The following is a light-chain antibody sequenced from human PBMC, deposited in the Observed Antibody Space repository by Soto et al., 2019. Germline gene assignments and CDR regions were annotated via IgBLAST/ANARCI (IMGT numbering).Light chain of an antibody. V-gene: IGKV1-12*01. CDR2: TAS. CDR1: QVVSNW. J-gene: IGKJ5*01. Sequence: DIQMTQSPSTLSASVGDRFTITCRASQVVSNWLAWYQQKPGKAPNLLIYTASSLQSGVPSRFSGSGSGTDFTLTINGLQPEDFATYYCQQAASFPLTFGQGTRLEIK. CDR3: QQAASFPLT.